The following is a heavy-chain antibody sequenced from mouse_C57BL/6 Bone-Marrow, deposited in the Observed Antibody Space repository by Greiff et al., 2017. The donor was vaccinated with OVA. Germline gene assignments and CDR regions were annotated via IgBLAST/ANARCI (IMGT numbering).Heavy chain of an antibody. D-gene: IGHD2-4*01. Sequence: QVQLKQPGAELVMPGASVKLSCKASGYTFTSYWMHWVKQRPGQGLEWIGEIDPSDSYTNYNQKFKGKSTLTVDKSSSTAYMQLSSLTSEDSAVYYCARSEYDGKRFAYWGQGTLVTVSA. V-gene: IGHV1-69*01. CDR3: ARSEYDGKRFAY. CDR1: GYTFTSYW. J-gene: IGHJ3*01. CDR2: IDPSDSYT.